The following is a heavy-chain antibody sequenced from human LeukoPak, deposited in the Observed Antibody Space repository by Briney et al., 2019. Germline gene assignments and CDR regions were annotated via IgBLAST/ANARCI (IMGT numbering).Heavy chain of an antibody. CDR2: IYYRFKLYN. CDR1: GDSFSSNSAA. D-gene: IGHD6-19*01. V-gene: IGHV6-1*01. Sequence: KTSQTLSLTCAISGDSFSSNSAAWNWIRQSPSRGLEWVVRIYYRFKLYNDYTVSVKSRITINPDTSKNQFSLQMNSVTPEDTAVYYCARVGEQWLVFFDYWGQGTLVTVSS. CDR3: ARVGEQWLVFFDY. J-gene: IGHJ4*02.